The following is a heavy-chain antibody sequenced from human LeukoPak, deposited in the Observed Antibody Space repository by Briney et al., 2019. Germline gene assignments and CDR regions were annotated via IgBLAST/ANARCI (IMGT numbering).Heavy chain of an antibody. J-gene: IGHJ4*02. Sequence: PSETLSLTCAVYGGSFSGYYWSWIRQPPGKGLEWIGEINHSGSTNYNPSLKSRVTISVDTSKNQFSLKLSSVPAADTAVYYCARGSSTMVRGVIPLDYWGQGTLVTVSS. CDR2: INHSGST. CDR1: GGSFSGYY. V-gene: IGHV4-34*01. CDR3: ARGSSTMVRGVIPLDY. D-gene: IGHD3-10*01.